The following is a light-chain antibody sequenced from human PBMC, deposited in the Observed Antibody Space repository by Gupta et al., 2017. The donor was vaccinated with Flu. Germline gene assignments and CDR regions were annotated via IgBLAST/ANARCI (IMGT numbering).Light chain of an antibody. CDR3: QQKDNGHPMYT. CDR2: GAS. V-gene: IGKV3-15*01. CDR1: QSVSSN. Sequence: EIVMTQSPATLSVSPGERATLSCRASQSVSSNLAWYQQRPGQAPRRLIYGASTGAQGSTARCSGSGGGTEFTLTISSRQSEDFEVYDCQQKDNGHPMYTFGRGTKLEIK. J-gene: IGKJ2*01.